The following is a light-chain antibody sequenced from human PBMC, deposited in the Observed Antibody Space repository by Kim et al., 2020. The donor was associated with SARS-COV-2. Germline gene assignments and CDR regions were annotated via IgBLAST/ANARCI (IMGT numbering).Light chain of an antibody. J-gene: IGKJ4*01. V-gene: IGKV1-5*03. Sequence: ASLGDRVKSTCRASQNISSWLAWYQQKPGTAPKLLIYKTSKLQIGVPSTFSGSGSGTDFTLTINSLQPENVGVYYCQQYHSYPLTFGGGTKVDIK. CDR2: KTS. CDR1: QNISSW. CDR3: QQYHSYPLT.